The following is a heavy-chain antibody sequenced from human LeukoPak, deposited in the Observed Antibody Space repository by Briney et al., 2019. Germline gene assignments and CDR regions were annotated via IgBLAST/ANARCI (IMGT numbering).Heavy chain of an antibody. J-gene: IGHJ4*02. CDR1: GFTFSSYA. Sequence: GGSLRLSCAASGFTFSSYAMHWVRQAPGKGLEWVAVISYDGSNKYYADSVKGRFTISRDNSKNTLYLQMNSLRAEDTAVYYCASHCSSTSCSNYWGQGTLVTVSS. D-gene: IGHD2-2*01. CDR2: ISYDGSNK. V-gene: IGHV3-30-3*01. CDR3: ASHCSSTSCSNY.